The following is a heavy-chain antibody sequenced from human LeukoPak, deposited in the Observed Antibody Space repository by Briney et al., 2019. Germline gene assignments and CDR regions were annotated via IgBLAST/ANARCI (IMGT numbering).Heavy chain of an antibody. Sequence: KPGGSLRLSCAASGFTFSTYTINWVRQAPGKGLEWVSCISSSSTYIYYADSVKGRFTISRDNAKNSLYLQMNSLRAEDTAVYYCARSYSSSRGTFDYWGQGTLVPVSS. CDR2: ISSSSTYI. J-gene: IGHJ4*02. CDR3: ARSYSSSRGTFDY. V-gene: IGHV3-21*01. CDR1: GFTFSTYT. D-gene: IGHD6-6*01.